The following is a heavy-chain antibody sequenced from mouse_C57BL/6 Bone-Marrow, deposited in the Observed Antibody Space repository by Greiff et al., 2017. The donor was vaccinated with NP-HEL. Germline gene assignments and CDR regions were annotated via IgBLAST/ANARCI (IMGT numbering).Heavy chain of an antibody. D-gene: IGHD1-1*01. CDR3: ARLYYGSSYWYFDV. J-gene: IGHJ1*03. Sequence: EVQGVESGPGLVKPSQSVFLTCTVTGISITTGNYRWSWIRQFPGNKLEWIGYIYYSGTITYNTSLTSRTTITRDTPKNQFFLEMNSLTSEDTATYYCARLYYGSSYWYFDVWGTGTTVTVSS. CDR1: GISITTGNYR. CDR2: IYYSGTI. V-gene: IGHV3-5*01.